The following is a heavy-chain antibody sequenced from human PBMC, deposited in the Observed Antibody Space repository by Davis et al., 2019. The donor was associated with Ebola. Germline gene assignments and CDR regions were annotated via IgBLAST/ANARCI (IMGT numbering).Heavy chain of an antibody. CDR2: ISNTGNTI. CDR1: GFTFSRYS. J-gene: IGHJ4*02. D-gene: IGHD1-14*01. CDR3: ARDSRSISEDLDF. Sequence: PGGSLRPSCAASGFTFSRYSMHWVRQAPGTGLEWVSYISNTGNTIYYADSVKGRFTISRDTAENSLYLQMNSLRDEDTAVYYCARDSRSISEDLDFWGQGTLVRVSS. V-gene: IGHV3-48*02.